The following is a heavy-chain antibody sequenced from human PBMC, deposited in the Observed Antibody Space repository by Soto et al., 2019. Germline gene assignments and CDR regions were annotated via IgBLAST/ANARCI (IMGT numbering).Heavy chain of an antibody. CDR3: VLGDDRTGYGRYEF. J-gene: IGHJ4*02. D-gene: IGHD3-22*01. Sequence: QVQLQESGPGLVKPSETLSITCNVSGTSIITADYYWTWIRQPPGKGLEWLGYFHYIGRMFYSQSLKGRITISGDTSKNQVSLTLNSVTVADTAVYYCVLGDDRTGYGRYEFWGQGTPVTVSS. V-gene: IGHV4-30-4*01. CDR2: FHYIGRM. CDR1: GTSIITADYY.